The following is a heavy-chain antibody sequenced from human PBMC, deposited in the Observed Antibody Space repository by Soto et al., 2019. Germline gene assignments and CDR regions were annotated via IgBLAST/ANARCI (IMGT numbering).Heavy chain of an antibody. CDR1: GFTFSSYA. CDR3: AKVKDTPNGGSCAFDI. D-gene: IGHD2-15*01. J-gene: IGHJ3*02. V-gene: IGHV3-23*01. Sequence: GGSLRLSCAASGFTFSSYAMSWVRQAPGKGLEWVSAISGSGGSTYYADSVKGRFTISRDNSKNTLYLQMNSLRAEDTAVYYCAKVKDTPNGGSCAFDIWGQGTMVTASS. CDR2: ISGSGGST.